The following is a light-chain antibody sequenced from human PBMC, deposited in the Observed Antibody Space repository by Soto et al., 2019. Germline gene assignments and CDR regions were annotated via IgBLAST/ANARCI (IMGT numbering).Light chain of an antibody. J-gene: IGKJ2*01. V-gene: IGKV3-20*01. Sequence: ENVLTQSPGTLSLFPGERATLSCRASQSITLNYLAWYQQKPGQAPRLLISGASSRATGIPDRFSGSGSVTDFTLTISRLEPEDFAVYYCQQYGSSPYTFGQGTKVESK. CDR2: GAS. CDR3: QQYGSSPYT. CDR1: QSITLNY.